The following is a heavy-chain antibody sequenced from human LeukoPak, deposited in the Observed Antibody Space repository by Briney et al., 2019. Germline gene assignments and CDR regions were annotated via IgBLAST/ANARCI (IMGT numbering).Heavy chain of an antibody. CDR2: INHSGST. CDR3: ARGRIVVVPAAPRRYYYYGMDV. CDR1: GGSFSGYY. J-gene: IGHJ6*02. V-gene: IGHV4-34*01. Sequence: SETLSLTCAVYGGSFSGYYWSWIRQPPGKGLEWIGEINHSGSTNYNPSLKSRVTISVDTSKYQFSLKLSSVTAADTAVYYCARGRIVVVPAAPRRYYYYGMDVWGQGTTVTVSS. D-gene: IGHD2-2*01.